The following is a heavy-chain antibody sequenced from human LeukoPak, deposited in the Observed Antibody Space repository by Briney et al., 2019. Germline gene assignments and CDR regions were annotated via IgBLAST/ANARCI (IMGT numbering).Heavy chain of an antibody. D-gene: IGHD2-15*01. CDR1: GFTFSNAW. CDR2: ISGDGSSI. Sequence: GGSLRLSCAASGFTFSNAWMSWVRQVPGKGPVWVSRISGDGSSILYADSVKGRFTISRDNAKNSLYVQMNSLRADDSAVYYCARSSSGVYIQWGQGTLVTVSS. J-gene: IGHJ4*02. CDR3: ARSSSGVYIQ. V-gene: IGHV3-74*01.